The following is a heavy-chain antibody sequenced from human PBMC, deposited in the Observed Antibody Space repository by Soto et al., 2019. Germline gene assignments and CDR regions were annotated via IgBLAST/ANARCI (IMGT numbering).Heavy chain of an antibody. CDR3: ARAPYSSGWYGGDYYGMDV. Sequence: PSQTLSLTCVISGDSVSSNSAAWNWIRQSPSRGLEWLGRTYYRSKWYNDYAVSVKSRITINPDTSKNQFSLQLNSVTPEDTAVHYCARAPYSSGWYGGDYYGMDVWGQGTTVTVSS. CDR2: TYYRSKWYN. D-gene: IGHD6-19*01. CDR1: GDSVSSNSAA. J-gene: IGHJ6*02. V-gene: IGHV6-1*01.